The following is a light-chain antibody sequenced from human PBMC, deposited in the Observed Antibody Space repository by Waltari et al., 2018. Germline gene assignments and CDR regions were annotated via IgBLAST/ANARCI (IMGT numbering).Light chain of an antibody. CDR2: DTT. V-gene: IGLV7-46*01. CDR3: LLSYTGFGAV. Sequence: QAVVTQEPSLTVSPGGTVTLTCGSSTGTVTSGHYPYWFQQKPGQAPRTLIYDTTDKHSWTPARFSGSLLGGKAALTLSGAQPEDEAEYYCLLSYTGFGAVFGGGTQLTVL. CDR1: TGTVTSGHY. J-gene: IGLJ7*01.